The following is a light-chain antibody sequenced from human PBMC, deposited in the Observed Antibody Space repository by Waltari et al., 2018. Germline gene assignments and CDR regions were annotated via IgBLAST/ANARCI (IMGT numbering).Light chain of an antibody. V-gene: IGKV1-16*02. CDR1: QDISYF. J-gene: IGKJ4*01. Sequence: DIQMTQSPSSLSASVGDRVTITCRASQDISYFLAWFQQKPGKAPQSLIYDASTLQSTVPSKFSGRGFGTEFNLTINSLQPEDFGTYYCQQYSLDASTFGGGTRVHIK. CDR2: DAS. CDR3: QQYSLDAST.